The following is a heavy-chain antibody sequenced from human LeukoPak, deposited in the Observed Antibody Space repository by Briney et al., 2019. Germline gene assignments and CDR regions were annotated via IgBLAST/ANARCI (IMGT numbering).Heavy chain of an antibody. CDR1: GYTFTGYY. J-gene: IGHJ4*02. V-gene: IGHV1-2*02. CDR2: INPNSGGT. Sequence: EASVKVSCKASGYTFTGYYMHWVRRAPGQGLEWMGWINPNSGGTNYAQKFQGRVTMTRDTSISTAYMELSRLRSDDTAVYYCARDWGSGWYDYWGQGTLVTVSS. CDR3: ARDWGSGWYDY. D-gene: IGHD6-19*01.